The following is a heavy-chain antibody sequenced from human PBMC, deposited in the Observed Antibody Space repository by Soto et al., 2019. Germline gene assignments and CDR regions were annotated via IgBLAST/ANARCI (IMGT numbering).Heavy chain of an antibody. V-gene: IGHV4-30-4*01. CDR1: GGSISSGDYY. Sequence: SETLSLTCTVAGGSISSGDYYWSWIRQPPGKGLEWIGYISYSGSTYYNPSLKSRVTISVDTSKNQFSLKLSSVAAADTAVYYCASAEGGYNIDYWGQGTLVTVSS. J-gene: IGHJ4*02. CDR2: ISYSGST. D-gene: IGHD5-12*01. CDR3: ASAEGGYNIDY.